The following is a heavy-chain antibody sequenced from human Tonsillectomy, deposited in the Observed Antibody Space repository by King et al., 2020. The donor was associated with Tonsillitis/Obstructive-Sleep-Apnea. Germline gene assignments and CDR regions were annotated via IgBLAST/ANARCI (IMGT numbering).Heavy chain of an antibody. V-gene: IGHV1-46*01. CDR3: ARDDVVGRYIDS. Sequence: QLVQSGAEVKTPGASVKVSCKASGYTFTRYYIHWVRQARGQGLEWMGIINPSDGITTYAQKFQGRVTMRTDTSASTVYLERSSLRSEDTAVYYCARDDVVGRYIDSWGQGTLVTVSS. J-gene: IGHJ4*02. CDR1: GYTFTRYY. D-gene: IGHD1-14*01. CDR2: INPSDGIT.